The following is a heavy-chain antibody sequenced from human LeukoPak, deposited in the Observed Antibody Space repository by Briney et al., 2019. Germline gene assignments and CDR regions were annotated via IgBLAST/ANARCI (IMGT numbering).Heavy chain of an antibody. CDR3: AKTATRVRGYGMDV. CDR2: ISGSGTST. V-gene: IGHV3-23*01. Sequence: GGSLRLSCAASGFTFSSYAMTWVRQAPGKGLEWVSGISGSGTSTYYADSVKGRFIISRDNSKNTLYLQMNSLRPEDTAVYYCAKTATRVRGYGMDVWGQGTTVTVSS. CDR1: GFTFSSYA. J-gene: IGHJ6*02. D-gene: IGHD2-21*02.